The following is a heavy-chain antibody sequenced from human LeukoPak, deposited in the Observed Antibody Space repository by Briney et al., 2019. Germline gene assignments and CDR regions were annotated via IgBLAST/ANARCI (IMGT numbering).Heavy chain of an antibody. J-gene: IGHJ6*03. V-gene: IGHV1-69*13. CDR1: GGTFTSYA. D-gene: IGHD3-10*01. Sequence: SVKVSCKASGGTFTSYAISWVRQAPGQGLEWMGGIIPIFGTANYAQKFQGRVTITADESTSTAYMELRSLRSDDTAVYYCARDSDYYGSGSYLGYMDVWGKGTTVTISS. CDR3: ARDSDYYGSGSYLGYMDV. CDR2: IIPIFGTA.